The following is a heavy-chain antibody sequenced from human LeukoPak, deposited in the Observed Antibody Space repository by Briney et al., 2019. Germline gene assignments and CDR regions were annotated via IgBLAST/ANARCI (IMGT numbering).Heavy chain of an antibody. CDR3: AEDGGDY. CDR1: GFTFSRDW. V-gene: IGHV3-21*01. D-gene: IGHD3-10*01. Sequence: GGSVRLSCAASGFTFSRDWMHWVRRAPGKGLEWVSSISSSSSYIYYADSVKGRFTISRDNAKNSLYLQMNSLRAEDTAVYYCAEDGGDYRGPGTLVTVSS. CDR2: ISSSSSYI. J-gene: IGHJ4*02.